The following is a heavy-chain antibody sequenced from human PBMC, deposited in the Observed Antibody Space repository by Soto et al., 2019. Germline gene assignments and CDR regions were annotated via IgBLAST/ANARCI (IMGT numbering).Heavy chain of an antibody. CDR3: ASYPRRKACSSNSCATGYNYYGMDV. J-gene: IGHJ6*02. CDR1: GYTFTSYG. CDR2: ISAYNGNT. D-gene: IGHD2-2*01. V-gene: IGHV1-18*04. Sequence: ASVKVSCKASGYTFTSYGISWVRQAPGQGLGWMGWISAYNGNTNYAQKLQGRVTMTTDTSTSTAYMELRSLRSDDTAVYHCASYPRRKACSSNSCATGYNYYGMDVWGQGTTVTVSS.